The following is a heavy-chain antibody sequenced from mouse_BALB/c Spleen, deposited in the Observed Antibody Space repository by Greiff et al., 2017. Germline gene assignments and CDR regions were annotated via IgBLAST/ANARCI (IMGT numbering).Heavy chain of an antibody. CDR3: TADDY. Sequence: EVKLMESGGGLVKPGGSLKLSCAASGFTFSSYTMSWVRQTPEKRLEWVATISSGGSYTYYPDSVKGRFTISRDNAKNTLYLQMSSLKSEDTAMYYCTADDYWGQGTTLTVSS. CDR2: ISSGGSYT. CDR1: GFTFSSYT. J-gene: IGHJ2*01. V-gene: IGHV5-6-4*01.